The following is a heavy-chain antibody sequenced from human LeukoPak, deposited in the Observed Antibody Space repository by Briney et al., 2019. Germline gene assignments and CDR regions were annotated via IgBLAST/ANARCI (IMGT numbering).Heavy chain of an antibody. CDR3: ARGLEGYYPYYFDY. V-gene: IGHV4-59*01. D-gene: IGHD2-15*01. CDR2: IYYSGST. J-gene: IGHJ4*02. Sequence: SETLSLTRTVSGGSISSYYWSWIRQPPGKGLEWIGYIYYSGSTNYNPSLKSRVTISVDTSKNQFSLKLSSVTAADTAVYYCARGLEGYYPYYFDYWGQGTLVTVSS. CDR1: GGSISSYY.